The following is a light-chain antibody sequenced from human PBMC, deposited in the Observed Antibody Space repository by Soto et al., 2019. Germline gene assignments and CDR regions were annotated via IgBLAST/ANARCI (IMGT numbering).Light chain of an antibody. CDR2: EVN. J-gene: IGLJ3*02. CDR1: SSDVGAYNY. CDR3: TSYAGSNIWV. Sequence: QSALTQPPSASGSPGQSVTISCTGTSSDVGAYNYVSWYQQYPGEAPKLMIYEVNKRPSGVPDRFSGSKSGKTASLTVSGLQPEDEGDYHCTSYAGSNIWVFGGGTKVTVL. V-gene: IGLV2-8*01.